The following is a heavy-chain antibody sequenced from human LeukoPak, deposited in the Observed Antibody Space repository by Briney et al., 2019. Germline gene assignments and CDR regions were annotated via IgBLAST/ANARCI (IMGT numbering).Heavy chain of an antibody. D-gene: IGHD6-13*01. Sequence: EGSLRLSCAASGFTFSSYGMHWVRQAPGKGLEWVAVISYDGSNKYYADSVKGRFTISRDNSKNTLYLQMNSLRAEDTAVYYCAKSGYSSSWYVGYFDYWGQGTLVTVSS. V-gene: IGHV3-30*18. CDR2: ISYDGSNK. CDR1: GFTFSSYG. CDR3: AKSGYSSSWYVGYFDY. J-gene: IGHJ4*02.